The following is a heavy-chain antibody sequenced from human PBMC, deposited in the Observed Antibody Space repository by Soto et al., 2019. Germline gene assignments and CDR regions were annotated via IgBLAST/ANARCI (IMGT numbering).Heavy chain of an antibody. CDR1: GFTFTPYG. J-gene: IGHJ6*02. CDR3: AKDRAWQAGRYFYGMDV. CDR2: ISYDGTIK. V-gene: IGHV3-30*18. D-gene: IGHD3-10*01. Sequence: QVQLVESGGGVVQPGRSLRLSCAASGFTFTPYGMHWVRQVPGQGPEWVAVISYDGTIKHYADSVKGLFTIYRDNSNNTLYLEMHSLRTEDTALYYCAKDRAWQAGRYFYGMDVWGQGTTVTVSS.